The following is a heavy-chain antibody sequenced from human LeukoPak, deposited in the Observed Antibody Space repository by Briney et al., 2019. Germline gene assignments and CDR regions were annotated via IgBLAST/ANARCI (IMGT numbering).Heavy chain of an antibody. J-gene: IGHJ3*02. D-gene: IGHD3-16*02. CDR3: ARDHYDYVWGSYRYAFDI. CDR1: GGSISSYY. CDR2: IYYRGST. V-gene: IGHV4-59*01. Sequence: PSETLSLTCTVSGGSISSYYWSWIRQPPGKGLKWIGCIYYRGSTNCNPSLKSRVTISVDTSKNQFSLKLSSVTAADTAVYYFARDHYDYVWGSYRYAFDIWGQGTMVTVSS.